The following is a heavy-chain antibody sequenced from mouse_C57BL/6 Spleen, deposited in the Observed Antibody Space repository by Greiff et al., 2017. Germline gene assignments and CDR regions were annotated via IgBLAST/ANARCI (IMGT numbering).Heavy chain of an antibody. CDR2: IYPGDGDT. V-gene: IGHV1-80*01. CDR3: ARGGLGRGGTYAMDY. D-gene: IGHD2-4*01. Sequence: LVESGAELVKPGASVKISCKASGYAFSSYWMNWVKQRPGKGLEWIGQIYPGDGDTNYNGKFKGKATLTADKSSSTAYMQRSSLTSEDSAVYFGARGGLGRGGTYAMDYWGQGTSVTVSS. CDR1: GYAFSSYW. J-gene: IGHJ4*01.